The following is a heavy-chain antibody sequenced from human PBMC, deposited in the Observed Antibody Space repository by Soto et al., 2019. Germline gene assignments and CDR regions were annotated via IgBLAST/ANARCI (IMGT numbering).Heavy chain of an antibody. CDR1: GGSISSSNW. Sequence: SETLSLTCAVSGGSISSSNWWSWVRQPPGKGLEWIGEIYHSGSTNYNPSLKSRVTISVDKSKNQFSLKLSSVTAADTAVYYCARAPTVTTFGSFDYWGQGNLVTVSS. CDR3: ARAPTVTTFGSFDY. J-gene: IGHJ4*02. CDR2: IYHSGST. D-gene: IGHD4-17*01. V-gene: IGHV4-4*02.